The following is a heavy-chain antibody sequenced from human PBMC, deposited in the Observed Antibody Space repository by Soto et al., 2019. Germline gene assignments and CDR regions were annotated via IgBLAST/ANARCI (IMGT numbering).Heavy chain of an antibody. Sequence: GGSLRLSCAVSGSTFSSYWMHWVRQAPGKGLVWVSRIKPDGSSTSYADSVKGRFTISRDNARNTLYLQMISLRAEDTAVYYCTRDPPGTGIDYWGQGTLVTVSS. D-gene: IGHD1-1*01. J-gene: IGHJ4*02. CDR1: GSTFSSYW. V-gene: IGHV3-74*01. CDR3: TRDPPGTGIDY. CDR2: IKPDGSST.